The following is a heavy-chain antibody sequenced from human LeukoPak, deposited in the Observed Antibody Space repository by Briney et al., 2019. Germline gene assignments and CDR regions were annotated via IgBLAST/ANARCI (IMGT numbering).Heavy chain of an antibody. V-gene: IGHV3-20*04. Sequence: GGSLRLSCAASGFPFDDYGMTWVRQAPGKGLEWVSGINWNGGSTGYADSVKGRFTISRDNAKSSLYLQMNSLRAEDAALYYCARTGRDSSWYIDESWGQGTLVTVSS. CDR2: INWNGGST. CDR3: ARTGRDSSWYIDES. J-gene: IGHJ4*02. D-gene: IGHD6-13*01. CDR1: GFPFDDYG.